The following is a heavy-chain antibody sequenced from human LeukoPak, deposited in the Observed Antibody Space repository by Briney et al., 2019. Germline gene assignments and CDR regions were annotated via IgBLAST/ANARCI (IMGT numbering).Heavy chain of an antibody. D-gene: IGHD2-2*01. J-gene: IGHJ5*02. V-gene: IGHV1-69*04. Sequence: VASVKVSCKASGGTFSSYAISWVRQAPGQGLEWMGRIIPIFGIANYAQKFQGRVTITADKSTSTAYMELSSLRSEDTAVYYCARDRGAAANNWFDPWGQGTLVTASS. CDR3: ARDRGAAANNWFDP. CDR1: GGTFSSYA. CDR2: IIPIFGIA.